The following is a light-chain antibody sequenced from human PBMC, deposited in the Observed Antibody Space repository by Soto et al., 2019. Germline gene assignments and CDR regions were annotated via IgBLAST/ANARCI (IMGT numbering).Light chain of an antibody. CDR3: QQRKT. V-gene: IGKV3-20*01. CDR2: GAS. CDR1: QSVDSTS. Sequence: EIVLTQSPGTLSLSPGERATLSCRASQSVDSTSLAWYQQIPGQAPRLVIYGASTRATGIPDRFSGSGSGTAFTLTISRLEPEDSAVYYCQQRKTFGQGTKVELK. J-gene: IGKJ1*01.